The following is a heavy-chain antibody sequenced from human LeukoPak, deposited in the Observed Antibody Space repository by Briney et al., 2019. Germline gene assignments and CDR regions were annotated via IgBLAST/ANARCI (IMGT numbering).Heavy chain of an antibody. CDR3: ATSDTVSTYNWFDP. CDR2: IHYNGST. D-gene: IGHD5/OR15-5a*01. Sequence: SETLSLTCTVSGGSISSNTYYWGWIRRPPGKGLEWIGNIHYNGSTYYNPSLKSRVTISVDTSKNQFSLNLSSLTAADTAVYYCATSDTVSTYNWFDPWGQGTLVTVSS. V-gene: IGHV4-39*01. J-gene: IGHJ5*02. CDR1: GGSISSNTYY.